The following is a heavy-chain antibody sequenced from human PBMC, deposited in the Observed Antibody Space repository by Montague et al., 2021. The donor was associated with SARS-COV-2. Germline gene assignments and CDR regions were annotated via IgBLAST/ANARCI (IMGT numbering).Heavy chain of an antibody. D-gene: IGHD6-6*01. CDR3: AKDLVLRAARPDALDV. CDR1: GFTFSSYS. Sequence: SLRLSCAASGFTFSSYSVNWVRQAPGKGLEWISYISSGTNIIYYADSVKGRFTISRDNARNSLYLQMNSLRVDDTAVYYWAKDLVLRAARPDALDVWGQGTVVTVSS. CDR2: ISSGTNII. J-gene: IGHJ3*01. V-gene: IGHV3-48*04.